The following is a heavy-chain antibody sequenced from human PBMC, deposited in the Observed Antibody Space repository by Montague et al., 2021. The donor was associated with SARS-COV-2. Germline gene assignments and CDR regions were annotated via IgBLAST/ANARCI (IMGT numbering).Heavy chain of an antibody. J-gene: IGHJ6*02. D-gene: IGHD3-22*01. CDR1: GGAISSSSYY. CDR2: IYYSGST. Sequence: SETLSLTCTVSGGAISSSSYYWGWIRQPPGKGLEWIGSIYYSGSTYYNPSLKSRVTISVDTSKNQFSLKLSSVTAADTAVYYCARDTRITMLVVVNRYGMDVGGQGTTVTGSS. V-gene: IGHV4-39*07. CDR3: ARDTRITMLVVVNRYGMDV.